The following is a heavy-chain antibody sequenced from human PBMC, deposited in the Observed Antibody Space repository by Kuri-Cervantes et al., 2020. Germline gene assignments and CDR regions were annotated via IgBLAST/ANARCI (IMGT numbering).Heavy chain of an antibody. V-gene: IGHV3-11*04. CDR3: ARDEYYYDSSGYSLPY. J-gene: IGHJ4*02. CDR1: GFTFSDYY. D-gene: IGHD3-22*01. Sequence: GESLKISCAAAGFTFSDYYMSWIRQAPGKGLEWVSHISSGGSIIHYADSVKGRFIFPRENAKNSLNLQMNSLRAEDTAVYYCARDEYYYDSSGYSLPYWGQGTLVTVSS. CDR2: ISSGGSII.